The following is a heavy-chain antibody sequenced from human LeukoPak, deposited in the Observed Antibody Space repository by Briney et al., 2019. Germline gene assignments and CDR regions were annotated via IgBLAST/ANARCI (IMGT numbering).Heavy chain of an antibody. D-gene: IGHD5-18*01. CDR1: GGSISNHC. J-gene: IGHJ2*01. CDR3: MAYWYFDL. CDR2: IYYSGST. V-gene: IGHV4-59*11. Sequence: PSETLSLTCTVSGGSISNHCWSWIRQPPGKGLEWIGYIYYSGSTNYNPSLKSRVTISVDTSKNQFSLKLSSVTAADTAVYTAMAYWYFDLWGRGTLVTVSS.